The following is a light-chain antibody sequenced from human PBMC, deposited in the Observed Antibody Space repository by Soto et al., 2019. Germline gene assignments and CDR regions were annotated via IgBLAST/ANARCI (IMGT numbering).Light chain of an antibody. J-gene: IGKJ4*01. CDR3: HHRSNWPSLT. CDR1: QSVTTS. V-gene: IGKV3-11*01. CDR2: DAS. Sequence: EIVLTQSPATLSLSPGDSATLSCRARQSVTTSLACYQHQPGQAPRLLIYDASKRAAGVPARFSVSGTGTHFTLTISSLEPGYFAVSYCHHRSNWPSLTFGGGTKLEIK.